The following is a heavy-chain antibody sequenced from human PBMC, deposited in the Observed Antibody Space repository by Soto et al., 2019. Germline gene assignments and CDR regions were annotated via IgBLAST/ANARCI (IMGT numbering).Heavy chain of an antibody. CDR3: AREGVSSSWYNYYGMDV. CDR2: IYYSGST. Sequence: SETLSLTCTVSGGSISSYYWSWIRQPPGKELEWIGYIYYSGSTNYNPSLKSRVTISVDTSKNQFSLKLSSVTAADTAVYYCAREGVSSSWYNYYGMDVWGQGTTVTVSS. D-gene: IGHD6-13*01. CDR1: GGSISSYY. V-gene: IGHV4-59*01. J-gene: IGHJ6*02.